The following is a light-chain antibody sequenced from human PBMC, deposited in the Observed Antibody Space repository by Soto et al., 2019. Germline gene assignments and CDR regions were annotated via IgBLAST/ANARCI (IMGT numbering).Light chain of an antibody. V-gene: IGKV2-30*01. J-gene: IGKJ3*01. CDR3: MQGTHWPFT. CDR2: KVS. Sequence: DVVMTQSPLSLSVTLGQPASISCRSSQSLVFSDRNTYLNWFHQRPGQSPRRLIYKVSNRDSGVPDRFSGSGSGTDFTLRISRVEAEDVGVYYCMQGTHWPFTFGPGTKVDTK. CDR1: QSLVFSDRNTY.